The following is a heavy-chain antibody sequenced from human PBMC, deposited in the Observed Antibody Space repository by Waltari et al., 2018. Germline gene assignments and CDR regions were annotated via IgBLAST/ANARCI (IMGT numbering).Heavy chain of an antibody. Sequence: QVQLVQSGDEVKKPGASVNVSCKDSVYTFTGYYMHWVRQDPGQGLEWMGRINPHSGGTNYAQKFQGRVTMTRDTSISTAYMELSRLRSDDTAVYYCARTVTTYSNYYYMDVWGKGTTVTVSS. J-gene: IGHJ6*03. CDR3: ARTVTTYSNYYYMDV. CDR1: VYTFTGYY. CDR2: INPHSGGT. V-gene: IGHV1-2*06. D-gene: IGHD4-17*01.